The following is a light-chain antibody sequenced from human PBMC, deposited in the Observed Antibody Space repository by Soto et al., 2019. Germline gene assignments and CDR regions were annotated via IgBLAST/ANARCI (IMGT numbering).Light chain of an antibody. J-gene: IGLJ2*01. CDR3: VAWDDSLNGYVV. V-gene: IGLV1-44*01. CDR1: SSNIGSNT. CDR2: SNN. Sequence: QSALTQPPSAFGTPGQRVTISFFGSSSNIGSNTVNWYQQLPGTAPKLVIYSNNQRPSGVPDRFSGSKSGTSASLAISGLQSEDEADYYCVAWDDSLNGYVVFGGGTKVTVL.